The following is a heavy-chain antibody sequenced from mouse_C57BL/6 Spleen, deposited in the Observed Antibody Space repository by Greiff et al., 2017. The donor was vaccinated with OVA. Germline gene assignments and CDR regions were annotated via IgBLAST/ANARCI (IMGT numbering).Heavy chain of an antibody. V-gene: IGHV14-4*01. D-gene: IGHD1-1*01. CDR3: TYGSSPGFAY. CDR1: GFNIQDDY. J-gene: IGHJ3*01. CDR2: IDPENGDT. Sequence: EVQLQQSGAELVRPGASVKLSCTASGFNIQDDYMHWVKQRPEQGLEWIGWIDPENGDTEYASKFQGKATITADTSSNTAYLQLSSLTSEDTAVYYCTYGSSPGFAYWGQGTLVTVSA.